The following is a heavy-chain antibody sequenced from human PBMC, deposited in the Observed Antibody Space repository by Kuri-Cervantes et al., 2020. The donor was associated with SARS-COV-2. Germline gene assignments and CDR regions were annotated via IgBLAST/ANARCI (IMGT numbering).Heavy chain of an antibody. V-gene: IGHV4-34*01. D-gene: IGHD3-10*01. CDR3: ARYLYGSGSYYNSYYFDY. CDR1: GGSFSGYY. J-gene: IGHJ4*02. Sequence: SQTLSLTCAVYGGSFSGYYWSWIRQPPGKGLEWIGEINHSGSTNYNPSLKSRVTISVDTSKNQFSLKLSSVTAADTAVYYGARYLYGSGSYYNSYYFDYWGQGTLVTVSS. CDR2: INHSGST.